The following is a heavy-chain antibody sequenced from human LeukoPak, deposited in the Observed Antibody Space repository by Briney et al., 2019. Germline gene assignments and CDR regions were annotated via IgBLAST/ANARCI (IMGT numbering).Heavy chain of an antibody. V-gene: IGHV6-1*01. J-gene: IGHJ4*02. CDR1: GDSVSSNSAA. CDR2: TYYRSKRYN. CDR3: AVSRGGDGYYFDY. Sequence: SQTLSLTCAISGDSVSSNSAAWNWIRQSPSRGLEWLGRTYYRSKRYNDYAVSVKSRITINPDTSKNQFSLKLSSVTAADTAVYYCAVSRGGDGYYFDYWGQGTLVTVSS. D-gene: IGHD3-16*01.